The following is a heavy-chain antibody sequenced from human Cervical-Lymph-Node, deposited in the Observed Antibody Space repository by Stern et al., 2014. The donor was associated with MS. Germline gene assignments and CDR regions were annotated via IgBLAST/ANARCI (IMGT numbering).Heavy chain of an antibody. CDR2: ISAYNGNT. V-gene: IGHV1-18*01. J-gene: IGHJ4*02. CDR3: ARERPIYGGNYYTRAFDY. Sequence: VQLVESGAEVKKPGASVKVSCKTSGYTLTSDGISWARQAPGQGLEWMGWISAYNGNTNYAQKPQGRVTMTTDTTTSTAFMELRSLRSDDTAVYYCARERPIYGGNYYTRAFDYWGRGTLVTVSS. CDR1: GYTLTSDG. D-gene: IGHD1-26*01.